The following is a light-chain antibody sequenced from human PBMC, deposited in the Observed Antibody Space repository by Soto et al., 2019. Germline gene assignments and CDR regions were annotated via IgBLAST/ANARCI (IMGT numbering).Light chain of an antibody. Sequence: EIALTQSPGTLSLSTGEGATLSCSTSQSVRSSHLAWYQQKSGQAPRLLIYGASSRATGIPDRFSGSGSGTDFTLTISRLEPEDFAVYHCQQYSTSPLTFGGGTKVDIK. J-gene: IGKJ4*01. V-gene: IGKV3-20*01. CDR3: QQYSTSPLT. CDR1: QSVRSSH. CDR2: GAS.